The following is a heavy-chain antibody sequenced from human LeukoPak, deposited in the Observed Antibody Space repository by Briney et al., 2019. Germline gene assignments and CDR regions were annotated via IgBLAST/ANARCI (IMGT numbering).Heavy chain of an antibody. V-gene: IGHV3-48*03. CDR1: GFTFSSYE. Sequence: PGGSLRLSCAASGFTFSSYEMNWVRQAPGKGLEWVSYISSSGSTIYYADSVKGRFTISRDNAKNSLYLQMNSLRAEDTAVYYCARDVDYYDSSGYYYEAPFAAFDIWGQGTMVTVSS. J-gene: IGHJ3*02. CDR3: ARDVDYYDSSGYYYEAPFAAFDI. D-gene: IGHD3-22*01. CDR2: ISSSGSTI.